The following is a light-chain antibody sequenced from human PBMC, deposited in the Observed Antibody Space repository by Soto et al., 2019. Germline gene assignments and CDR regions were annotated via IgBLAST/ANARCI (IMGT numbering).Light chain of an antibody. CDR2: GAS. CDR1: QSVSSTY. CDR3: QQYGGSIT. Sequence: EIVLTQSPGTLSLSPGERATLSCRASQSVSSTYLAWYQQKPGQAPRLLIYGASSRATGIPERFSGSGSGTDFTLTISRLEPEDFAVYFCQQYGGSITFGQGTRLE. V-gene: IGKV3-20*01. J-gene: IGKJ5*01.